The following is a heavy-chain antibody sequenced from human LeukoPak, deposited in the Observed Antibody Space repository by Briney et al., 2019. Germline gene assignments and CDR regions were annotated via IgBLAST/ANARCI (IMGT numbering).Heavy chain of an antibody. V-gene: IGHV3-48*02. CDR2: ISSSSSTI. CDR3: ARVDSGSYYGGRTFDY. J-gene: IGHJ4*02. CDR1: GFTFSSYS. Sequence: GGSLRLSCAASGFTFSSYSMNWVRQAPGKGLEWVSYISSSSSTIYYADPVKGRFTISRDNAKNSLYLQMNSLRDEDTAVYYCARVDSGSYYGGRTFDYWGQGTLVTVSS. D-gene: IGHD1-26*01.